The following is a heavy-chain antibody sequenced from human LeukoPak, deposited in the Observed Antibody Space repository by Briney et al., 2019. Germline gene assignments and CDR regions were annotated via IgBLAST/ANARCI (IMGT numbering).Heavy chain of an antibody. CDR3: ARDVSDYSIFDYVDV. CDR2: IIPIFGTA. D-gene: IGHD4-11*01. V-gene: IGHV1-69*05. Sequence: ASVKVSCKASGYTFTGYYMHWVRQAPGQGLEWMGRIIPIFGTANYAQKFQGRVTITTDESTSTAYMELSSLRSEDTAVYYCARDVSDYSIFDYVDVWGKGTTVTVSS. CDR1: GYTFTGYY. J-gene: IGHJ6*03.